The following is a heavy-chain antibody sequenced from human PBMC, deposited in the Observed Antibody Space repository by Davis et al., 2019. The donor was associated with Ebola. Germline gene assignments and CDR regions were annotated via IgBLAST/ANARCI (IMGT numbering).Heavy chain of an antibody. D-gene: IGHD2-15*01. CDR1: GFPFSDYY. CDR2: ISSSGSTI. Sequence: GGSLSPSSAASGFPFSDYYISWIRLAPGQGLEWVSYISSSGSTIYYADSVKGRFTISRDNAKNSLYLQMNSLRAKDTALYYCANDGAVVVSYYGMEVWGKGTTVTVSS. J-gene: IGHJ6*04. V-gene: IGHV3-11*01. CDR3: ANDGAVVVSYYGMEV.